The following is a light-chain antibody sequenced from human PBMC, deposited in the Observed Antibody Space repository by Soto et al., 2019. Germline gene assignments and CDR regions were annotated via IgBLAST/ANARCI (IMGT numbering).Light chain of an antibody. CDR3: GTWDSRLSAYV. Sequence: QAVVMQPPSVSAAPGQKVTISCSGSGSNIETNDVSWYQQLPRTAPKRLIFDNNRRPSGIPDRFSGSKSGTSATLGIAGLQTGDEADYYCGTWDSRLSAYVFGTGTKLTVL. CDR1: GSNIETND. V-gene: IGLV1-51*01. CDR2: DNN. J-gene: IGLJ1*01.